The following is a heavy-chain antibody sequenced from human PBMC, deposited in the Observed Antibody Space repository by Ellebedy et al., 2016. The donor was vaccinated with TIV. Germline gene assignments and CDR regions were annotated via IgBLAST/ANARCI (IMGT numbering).Heavy chain of an antibody. J-gene: IGHJ6*02. CDR1: GFTFSNYW. CDR2: ITEDGSEK. Sequence: GESLKISCAASGFTFSNYWMNWVRQAPGKGLEWVANITEDGSEKYYVDSVKGRFTISRDNAKNSLYLQMNSLRAEDTAVYHCARGMRVMPYYYGMDVWGQGTTVTVSS. V-gene: IGHV3-7*04. CDR3: ARGMRVMPYYYGMDV. D-gene: IGHD3-16*01.